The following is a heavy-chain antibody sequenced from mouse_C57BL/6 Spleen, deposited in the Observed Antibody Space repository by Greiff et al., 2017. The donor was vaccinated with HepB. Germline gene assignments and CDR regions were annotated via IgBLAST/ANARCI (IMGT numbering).Heavy chain of an antibody. J-gene: IGHJ3*01. CDR2: INPNNGGT. CDR3: ARARGNSWFAY. V-gene: IGHV1-18*01. D-gene: IGHD2-1*01. Sequence: EVQLQQSGPELVKPGASVKIPCKASGYTFTDYNMDWVKQSHGKSLEWIGDINPNNGGTIYNQKFKGKATLTVVKSSSTAYMELRSLTSEDTAVYYCARARGNSWFAYWGQGTLVTVSA. CDR1: GYTFTDYN.